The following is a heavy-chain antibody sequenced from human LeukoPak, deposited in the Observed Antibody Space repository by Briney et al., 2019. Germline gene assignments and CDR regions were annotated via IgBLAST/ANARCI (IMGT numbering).Heavy chain of an antibody. Sequence: GGSLRLSCATSGFTFTTYRMSWVRQAPGKGLEWVSSITTSSSYIYYADSVKGRFTISRDDATNSLYLQMNSLRAEDTAVYYCARGGLWGGDYWGQGTLVTVSS. V-gene: IGHV3-21*01. J-gene: IGHJ4*02. D-gene: IGHD3-16*01. CDR2: ITTSSSYI. CDR1: GFTFTTYR. CDR3: ARGGLWGGDY.